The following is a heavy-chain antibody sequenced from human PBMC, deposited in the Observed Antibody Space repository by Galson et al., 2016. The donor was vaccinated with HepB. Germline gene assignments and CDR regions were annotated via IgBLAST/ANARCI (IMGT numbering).Heavy chain of an antibody. V-gene: IGHV1-69*13. CDR1: GGTFSTYA. Sequence: SVKVSCKASGGTFSTYAINWVRQAPGQGLEWMGGIIPMLDTTNYAQKFQGRLTITADESTRTAFMDLSSLRSEDTAMYYCTRGIAVAPNGPDYWGQGTLVTVSS. D-gene: IGHD6-19*01. CDR2: IIPMLDTT. CDR3: TRGIAVAPNGPDY. J-gene: IGHJ4*02.